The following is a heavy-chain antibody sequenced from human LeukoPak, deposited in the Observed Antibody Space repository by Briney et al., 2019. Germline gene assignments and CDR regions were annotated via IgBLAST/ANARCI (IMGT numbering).Heavy chain of an antibody. CDR2: ISSSSSYI. D-gene: IGHD2-2*02. J-gene: IGHJ4*02. V-gene: IGHV3-21*01. CDR3: ARESRRVCSSTSCYSDY. Sequence: PGGSLRLYCAASGFTFSSYSMNWVRQAPGKGLEWVSSISSSSSYIYYADSVKGRFTISRDNAKNSLYLQMNSLRAEDTAVYYCARESRRVCSSTSCYSDYWGQGTLVTVSS. CDR1: GFTFSSYS.